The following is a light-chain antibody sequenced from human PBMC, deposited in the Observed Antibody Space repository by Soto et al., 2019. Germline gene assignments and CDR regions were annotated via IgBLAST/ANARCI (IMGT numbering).Light chain of an antibody. V-gene: IGKV3-11*01. CDR1: QSVSSY. CDR2: DAS. Sequence: PATLSVSPGESATLSCRASQSVSSYLAWYQQKPGQGPRLLIYDASNRATGVSARFSGSGYGTDFTLTISSLEPDDFAVYYCHQRSSWPRGTFGQGTKVDIK. J-gene: IGKJ1*01. CDR3: HQRSSWPRGT.